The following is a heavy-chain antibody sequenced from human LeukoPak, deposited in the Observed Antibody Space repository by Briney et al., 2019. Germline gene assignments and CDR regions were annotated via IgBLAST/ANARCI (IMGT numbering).Heavy chain of an antibody. Sequence: AGGSLRLSCAASGFTFSSYGMHWVRQAPGKGLEWVAFIRYDGSNKYYADSVKRRCTFSGDNYKNLLYLQMYSLRAEETAVYYCAKDSDDSGDYNYFDFWGQGDLGTVSS. CDR3: AKDSDDSGDYNYFDF. CDR2: IRYDGSNK. J-gene: IGHJ4*02. D-gene: IGHD4-17*01. CDR1: GFTFSSYG. V-gene: IGHV3-30*02.